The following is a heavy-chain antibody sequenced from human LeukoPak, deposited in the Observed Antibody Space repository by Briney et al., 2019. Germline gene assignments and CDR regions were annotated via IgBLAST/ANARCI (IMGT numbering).Heavy chain of an antibody. CDR3: ARDRSERYAFDV. J-gene: IGHJ3*01. CDR2: VHYSGST. V-gene: IGHV4-59*01. CDR1: DGSIRSYY. D-gene: IGHD1-1*01. Sequence: DPSETLSLTCTVSDGSIRSYYWSWIRQPPGKRLEWIGYVHYSGSTNYNPSLKSRVTTSIDTSKNQFSLKLSSVTAADAAVYYCARDRSERYAFDVWGQGTMVTVSS.